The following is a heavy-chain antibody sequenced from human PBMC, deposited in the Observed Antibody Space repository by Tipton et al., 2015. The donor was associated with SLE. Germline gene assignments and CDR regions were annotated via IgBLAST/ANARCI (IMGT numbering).Heavy chain of an antibody. D-gene: IGHD6-13*01. CDR2: ISSSSSYI. Sequence: GSLRLSCAASGFTFSSYSMNWVRQAPGKGLEWVSSISSSSSYIYYADSVKGRFTISRDNAKNSLYLQMNSLRAEDTAVYYCARDPIAAAGLYYYGMDVWGQGTTVTVSS. J-gene: IGHJ6*02. V-gene: IGHV3-21*01. CDR3: ARDPIAAAGLYYYGMDV. CDR1: GFTFSSYS.